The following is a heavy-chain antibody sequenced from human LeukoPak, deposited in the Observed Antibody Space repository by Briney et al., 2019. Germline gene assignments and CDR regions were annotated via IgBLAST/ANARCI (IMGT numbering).Heavy chain of an antibody. J-gene: IGHJ4*02. Sequence: SGTLSLTCAVSGGSISSSNWWSWVRQPPGKGLEWIVEIYHSGSTNYNPSLKSRVTISVDKSKNQFSLKLSSVTAADTAVYYCARGNGAAAESGFDYWGQGTLVTVSS. D-gene: IGHD6-13*01. CDR2: IYHSGST. CDR1: GGSISSSNW. V-gene: IGHV4-4*02. CDR3: ARGNGAAAESGFDY.